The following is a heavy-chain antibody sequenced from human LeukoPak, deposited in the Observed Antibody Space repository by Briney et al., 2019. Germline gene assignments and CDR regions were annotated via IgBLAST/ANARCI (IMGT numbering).Heavy chain of an antibody. J-gene: IGHJ4*02. Sequence: GESLRLSCAASGFTFSSYGMHWVRQAPGKGLEWVAVIWYDGSNKYYADSVKGRFTISRDNSKNTLYLQMSSLRAEDTAVYYCARDNSRIAAAGSGGLFDYWGQGTLVTVSS. V-gene: IGHV3-33*01. CDR1: GFTFSSYG. CDR2: IWYDGSNK. CDR3: ARDNSRIAAAGSGGLFDY. D-gene: IGHD6-13*01.